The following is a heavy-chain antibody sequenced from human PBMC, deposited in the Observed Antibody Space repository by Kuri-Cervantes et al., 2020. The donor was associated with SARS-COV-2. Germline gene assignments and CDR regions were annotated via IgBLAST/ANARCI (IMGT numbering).Heavy chain of an antibody. CDR3: ARGSGIAARPSTYNWLDP. Sequence: GGSLRLSCAASGFTFSSYSMNWVRQAPGKGLEWVSYISSSSTIYYADSVKGRFTISRDNAKNSLYLQMNSLRDEDTAVYYCARGSGIAARPSTYNWLDPWGQGTLVTVSS. J-gene: IGHJ5*02. CDR2: ISSSSTI. D-gene: IGHD6-6*01. CDR1: GFTFSSYS. V-gene: IGHV3-48*02.